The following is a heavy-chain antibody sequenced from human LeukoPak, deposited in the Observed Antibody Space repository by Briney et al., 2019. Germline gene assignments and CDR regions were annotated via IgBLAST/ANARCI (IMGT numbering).Heavy chain of an antibody. D-gene: IGHD6-19*01. CDR2: ISDSGGST. CDR3: AKGREWLVQVFDY. Sequence: PGGSLRLSCAASGFTFSSYAMSWVRQAPGKGLEWVSAISDSGGSTYYADSVKGRFTISRDNSKNTLYLQMNSLRAEDTAVYYCAKGREWLVQVFDYWGQGTLVTVSS. CDR1: GFTFSSYA. J-gene: IGHJ4*02. V-gene: IGHV3-23*01.